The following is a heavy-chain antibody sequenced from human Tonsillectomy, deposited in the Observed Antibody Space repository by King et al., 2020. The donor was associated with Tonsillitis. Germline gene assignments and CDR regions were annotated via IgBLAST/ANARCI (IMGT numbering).Heavy chain of an antibody. CDR1: GFTFSSYG. CDR3: ARDAGGMDG. CDR2: ISYDGSNK. J-gene: IGHJ6*02. V-gene: IGHV3-33*05. Sequence: HVQLVESGGGVVQPGRSLRLSCAASGFTFSSYGMHWVRQAPGKGMEWVAVISYDGSNKYYADSVKGRFTISRDNSKNTLYLQMQSLRAEDTAVYYSARDAGGMDGWGQGTTVTVSS.